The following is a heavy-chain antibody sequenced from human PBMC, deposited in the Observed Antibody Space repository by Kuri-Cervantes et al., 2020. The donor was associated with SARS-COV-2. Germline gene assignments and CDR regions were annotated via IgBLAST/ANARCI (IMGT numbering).Heavy chain of an antibody. J-gene: IGHJ4*02. CDR1: GFTFSAYT. V-gene: IGHV3-21*04. CDR2: ITRSSVYI. Sequence: GESLKISCVASGFTFSAYTLNWVRQAPGKGLEWVSSITRSSVYISYADSVKGRFTISRDNSKNTLYLQTNSLRAEDTAVYYCAKDLKHKYYDIVPYYFDYWGQGTLVTVSS. D-gene: IGHD3-22*01. CDR3: AKDLKHKYYDIVPYYFDY.